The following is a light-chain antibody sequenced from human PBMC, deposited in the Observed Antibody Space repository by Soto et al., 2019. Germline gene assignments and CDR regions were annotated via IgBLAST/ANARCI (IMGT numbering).Light chain of an antibody. CDR2: DAS. V-gene: IGKV1-5*01. CDR1: QSISSW. J-gene: IGKJ1*01. Sequence: IKMTQSPSTVSASVGDSVTITCRASQSISSWLAWYQQTLGRAPRLLIYDASSLESGVPSRFSGSGSGTEFTLTISSLQPDDFATYYCQQYHSYSQTFGQRTKVDI. CDR3: QQYHSYSQT.